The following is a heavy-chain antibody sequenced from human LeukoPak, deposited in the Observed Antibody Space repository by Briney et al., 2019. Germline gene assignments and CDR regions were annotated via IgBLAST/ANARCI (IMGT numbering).Heavy chain of an antibody. CDR1: GFTFSSYA. Sequence: GVSLRLSCAASGFTFSSYAMSWVRQAPRKGLEWVSVVNGSGSSTDYADSVKGRFTISRDNSKNTLYLQMSSLSAEDTAVYYCAKMNVLTGYYTPNFDFWGQGTLVTVS. CDR3: AKMNVLTGYYTPNFDF. D-gene: IGHD3-9*01. CDR2: VNGSGSST. J-gene: IGHJ4*02. V-gene: IGHV3-23*01.